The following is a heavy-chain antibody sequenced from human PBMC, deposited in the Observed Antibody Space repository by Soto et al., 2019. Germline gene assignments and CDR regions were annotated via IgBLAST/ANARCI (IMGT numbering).Heavy chain of an antibody. Sequence: PGGSLRLSCAASGFTFSSYAMSWVRQAPGKGLEWVSAISGSGGSTYYADSVKGRFTISRDNSKNTLYLQMNSLRAEDTAVYYCAKAKWLPYHYYYYGMDVWGQGTTVTVSS. CDR3: AKAKWLPYHYYYYGMDV. CDR1: GFTFSSYA. J-gene: IGHJ6*02. D-gene: IGHD5-18*01. CDR2: ISGSGGST. V-gene: IGHV3-23*01.